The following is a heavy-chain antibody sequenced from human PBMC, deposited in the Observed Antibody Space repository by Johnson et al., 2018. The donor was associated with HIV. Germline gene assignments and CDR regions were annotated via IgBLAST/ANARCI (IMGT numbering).Heavy chain of an antibody. CDR3: ARGPVMVRGVTDAFDI. D-gene: IGHD3-10*01. V-gene: IGHV3-66*01. CDR1: GISVSSNY. Sequence: VLLVESGGGLVQPGGSLRLSCGASGISVSSNYMSWVRQAPGKGLEWVSVIYSGGSTYYADSVKGRFTISRDNSKNTLYLQMNSLRAEDTAVYYCARGPVMVRGVTDAFDIWGQGTMVTVSS. CDR2: IYSGGST. J-gene: IGHJ3*02.